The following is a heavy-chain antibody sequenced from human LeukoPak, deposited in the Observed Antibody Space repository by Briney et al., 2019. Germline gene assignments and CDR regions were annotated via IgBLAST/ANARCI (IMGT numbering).Heavy chain of an antibody. Sequence: SETLSLTCTVSGGSISSYYWSCIRQPAGKGLEWIGRIYTSGSTNYNPSLKSRVTMSVDTSKNQFSLKLSSVTAADTAVYYCARGGSGWYESVSYFDYWGQGTLVTVSS. J-gene: IGHJ4*02. D-gene: IGHD6-13*01. CDR3: ARGGSGWYESVSYFDY. V-gene: IGHV4-4*07. CDR2: IYTSGST. CDR1: GGSISSYY.